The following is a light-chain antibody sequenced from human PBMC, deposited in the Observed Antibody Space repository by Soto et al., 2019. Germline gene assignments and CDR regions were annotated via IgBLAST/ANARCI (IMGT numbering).Light chain of an antibody. CDR3: QQRTNWQLT. CDR2: DVS. Sequence: EIVLTQSPATLSLSPGERATPSCRASQSVGKYLAWYQQRPGQAPRLLMFDVSYRATGTPARFSGSGSGTDFTLTISSLEPEDFAVYYCQQRTNWQLTFGGGTRVEIK. CDR1: QSVGKY. J-gene: IGKJ4*01. V-gene: IGKV3-11*01.